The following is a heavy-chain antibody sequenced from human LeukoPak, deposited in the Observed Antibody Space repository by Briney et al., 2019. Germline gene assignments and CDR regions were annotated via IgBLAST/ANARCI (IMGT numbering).Heavy chain of an antibody. Sequence: GESLKISCKGSGCSFTTYWIGWVRQMPGKGLEWMGMIYPGDSDTRYSPSFEGQVTISADKSISTAYLQWSSLKASDTAMYYCARRYTSDSSAYTLDYWGQGTLVTVSS. CDR1: GCSFTTYW. V-gene: IGHV5-51*01. CDR2: IYPGDSDT. J-gene: IGHJ4*02. CDR3: ARRYTSDSSAYTLDY. D-gene: IGHD3-22*01.